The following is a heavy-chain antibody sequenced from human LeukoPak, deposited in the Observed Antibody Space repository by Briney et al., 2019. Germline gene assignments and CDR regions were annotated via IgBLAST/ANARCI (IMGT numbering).Heavy chain of an antibody. V-gene: IGHV3-72*01. CDR1: RFTFSDHY. Sequence: PGGSLRLSCVVSRFTFSDHYLDWVRQSPGRGLEWVGRSRIKADGYITQYAAPVKDRFTISRDESKDSLFLQMNSLKTEDTAMYYCVRGLNSFGLWGQGTPVTVSS. CDR3: VRGLNSFGL. J-gene: IGHJ4*02. D-gene: IGHD2/OR15-2a*01. CDR2: SRIKADGYIT.